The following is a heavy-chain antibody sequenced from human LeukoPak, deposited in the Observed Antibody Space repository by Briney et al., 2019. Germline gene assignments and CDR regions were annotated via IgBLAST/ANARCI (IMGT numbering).Heavy chain of an antibody. CDR3: ARGGYHDRSRYHYNNDY. Sequence: ASVKVSCKASEYTFTSYDINWVRQATAQGLEWMGWMNPNSGNTAYAQKFQGRVTMTRNTSISTAYMELSSLRSEDTAVYYCARGGYHDRSRYHYNNDYWGQGTLVTVSS. CDR1: EYTFTSYD. J-gene: IGHJ4*02. CDR2: MNPNSGNT. V-gene: IGHV1-8*01. D-gene: IGHD3-22*01.